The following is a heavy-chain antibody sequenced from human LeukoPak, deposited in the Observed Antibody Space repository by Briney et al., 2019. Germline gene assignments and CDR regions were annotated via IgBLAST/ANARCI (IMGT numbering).Heavy chain of an antibody. CDR1: GFSFSDYY. Sequence: PGGSLRLSCAASGFSFSDYYMTWIRQAPRKGLECISFISNSGASIYYADSVKGRLTISRDNTKKSLYLQMNSLRAEDTAVYYCARDRSNSYFDYWGQGALVTVSS. CDR2: ISNSGASI. CDR3: ARDRSNSYFDY. D-gene: IGHD4-23*01. V-gene: IGHV3-11*04. J-gene: IGHJ4*02.